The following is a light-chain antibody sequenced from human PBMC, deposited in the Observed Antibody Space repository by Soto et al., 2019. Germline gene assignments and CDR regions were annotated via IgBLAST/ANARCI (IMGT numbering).Light chain of an antibody. CDR2: RNN. CDR3: EAWDAGLSAWV. CDR1: SSNIGTNY. J-gene: IGLJ3*02. Sequence: QSVLTQPHSASGTPGQRVTISCSGSSSNIGTNYVYWYQQIPGPAPTLLIYRNNQRPSGVPDRVSGSQSGTSASLAISGVRSEDEADYYCEAWDAGLSAWVFGGGTKLTVL. V-gene: IGLV1-47*01.